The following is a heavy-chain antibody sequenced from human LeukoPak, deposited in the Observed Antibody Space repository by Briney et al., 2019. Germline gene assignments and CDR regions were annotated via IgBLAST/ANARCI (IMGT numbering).Heavy chain of an antibody. CDR1: GYTFPSYD. J-gene: IGHJ4*02. D-gene: IGHD6-19*01. CDR2: MNPNSGNT. Sequence: GASVKVSCKASGYTFPSYDINWVRQATGQGLEWMGWMNPNSGNTGYAQKFQGRVTMTRNTSISTAYMELSSLRSEDTAVYYCARSRIAVAATAYWGQGTLVTVSS. V-gene: IGHV1-8*01. CDR3: ARSRIAVAATAY.